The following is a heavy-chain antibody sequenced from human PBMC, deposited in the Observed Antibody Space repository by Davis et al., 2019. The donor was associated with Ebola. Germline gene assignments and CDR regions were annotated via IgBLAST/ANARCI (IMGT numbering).Heavy chain of an antibody. J-gene: IGHJ6*02. CDR2: ISSSSSTI. CDR1: GFTFSSYS. V-gene: IGHV3-48*01. Sequence: GESLKISCAASGFTFSSYSMNWVRQAPGKGLEWVSYISSSSSTIYYADSVKGRFTISRDNAKNSLYLQINSLRVEDTAVYYCARVGPLGIESSTWGGGFYNGMDVWGQGTTVTVSS. D-gene: IGHD6-13*01. CDR3: ARVGPLGIESSTWGGGFYNGMDV.